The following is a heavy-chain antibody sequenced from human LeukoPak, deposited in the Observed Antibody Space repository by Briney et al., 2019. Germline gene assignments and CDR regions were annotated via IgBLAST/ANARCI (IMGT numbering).Heavy chain of an antibody. D-gene: IGHD1-26*01. CDR2: IKSDDSST. CDR1: GFTFSSYW. Sequence: PGGSLRLSCAASGFTFSSYWMHWVRQAPGKGLVWVSRIKSDDSSTSYADSVKGRFTISRDNAKNTLYLQMNSLRAEDTAVYYCARGDGGSYQGRFDYWGQGTLVTVSS. CDR3: ARGDGGSYQGRFDY. V-gene: IGHV3-74*01. J-gene: IGHJ4*02.